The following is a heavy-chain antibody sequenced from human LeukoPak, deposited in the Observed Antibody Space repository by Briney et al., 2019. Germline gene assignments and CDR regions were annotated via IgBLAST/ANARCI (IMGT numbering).Heavy chain of an antibody. V-gene: IGHV1-46*01. Sequence: ASVKVSCKASGHTFSIYNMHWVRQAPGQGLEWMGIINPSGGTSYAQKIQGRVTITTDESTSTAYMELSSLRSEDTAVYYCAREKNYDFWSGYPFTHAFDIWGQGTMVTVSS. CDR3: AREKNYDFWSGYPFTHAFDI. CDR2: INPSGGT. D-gene: IGHD3-3*01. CDR1: GHTFSIYN. J-gene: IGHJ3*02.